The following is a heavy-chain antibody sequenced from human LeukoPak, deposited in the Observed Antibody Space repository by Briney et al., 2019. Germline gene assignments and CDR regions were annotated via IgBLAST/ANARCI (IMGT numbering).Heavy chain of an antibody. Sequence: ASVKVSCKASGYTFTGYYMHWVRQAPGQGLEWMGWINPNSGGTNYAQKFQGWVTMTRDTSISTAYMELSRLRSGDTAVYYCARAPGYSSGWYRPYYYGMDVWGKGTTVTVSS. D-gene: IGHD6-19*01. CDR3: ARAPGYSSGWYRPYYYGMDV. V-gene: IGHV1-2*04. CDR1: GYTFTGYY. J-gene: IGHJ6*04. CDR2: INPNSGGT.